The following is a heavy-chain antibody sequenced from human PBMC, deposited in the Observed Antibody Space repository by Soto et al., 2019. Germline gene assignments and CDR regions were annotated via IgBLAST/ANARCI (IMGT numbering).Heavy chain of an antibody. J-gene: IGHJ6*02. CDR3: ARGDATMIVVTTYYAMDV. V-gene: IGHV1-69*12. CDR1: GGSLSNYG. CDR2: IIPVFGTP. D-gene: IGHD3-22*01. Sequence: QVQLVQSGAEVKKPGSSVKVSCKASGGSLSNYGISWVRQAPGQGLEWMGAIIPVFGTPNYAQKFQDRVTITADESTTTVNMEVRSLTSEDTAVYYCARGDATMIVVTTYYAMDVWGQGTTVTVSS.